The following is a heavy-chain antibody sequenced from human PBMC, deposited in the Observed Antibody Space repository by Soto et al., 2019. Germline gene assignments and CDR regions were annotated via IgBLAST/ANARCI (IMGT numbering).Heavy chain of an antibody. Sequence: SETLSLNCTDSGGSISSYYWSWIRQPPGKGLEWFEYIYYRGSNNYNPSVKIRVTISVDTSKNKFSLKLISVTTADTAVYYCARSRIDYYGSGSYYNAGYYYMDVWGKGTTVTVSS. CDR1: GGSISSYY. V-gene: IGHV4-59*08. J-gene: IGHJ6*03. CDR3: ARSRIDYYGSGSYYNAGYYYMDV. D-gene: IGHD3-10*01. CDR2: IYYRGSN.